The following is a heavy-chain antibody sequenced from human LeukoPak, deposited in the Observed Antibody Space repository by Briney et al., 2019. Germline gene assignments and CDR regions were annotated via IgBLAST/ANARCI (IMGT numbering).Heavy chain of an antibody. J-gene: IGHJ4*02. CDR2: IIPILGIA. Sequence: SVKVSCKASGGTFSSYTISWVRQAPGQGLEWMGRIIPILGIANYAQKFQGRVTLTADKSKSTAYMELSSLRSEDTAVYYCARGRAQAYYFDYWGQGTLVTVSS. CDR1: GGTFSSYT. V-gene: IGHV1-69*02. CDR3: ARGRAQAYYFDY.